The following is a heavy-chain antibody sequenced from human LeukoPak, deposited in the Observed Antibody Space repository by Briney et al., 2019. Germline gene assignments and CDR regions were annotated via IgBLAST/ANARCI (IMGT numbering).Heavy chain of an antibody. V-gene: IGHV3-21*01. J-gene: IGHJ4*02. D-gene: IGHD3-3*02. CDR3: ARDISSPPDHQFDY. CDR1: GFTFSSYS. Sequence: GGSLRLSCAASGFTFSSYSMNWVRQAPGKGLEWVSSISSSSSYIYYADSVKGRFTISRDNAKNSLYLQMNSLRAEDTAVYCCARDISSPPDHQFDYWGQGTLVTVSS. CDR2: ISSSSSYI.